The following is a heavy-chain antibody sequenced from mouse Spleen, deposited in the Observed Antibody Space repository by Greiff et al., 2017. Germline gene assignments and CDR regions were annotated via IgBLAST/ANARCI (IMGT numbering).Heavy chain of an antibody. J-gene: IGHJ2*01. CDR3: ARTTTVVARGYYFDY. D-gene: IGHD1-1*01. V-gene: IGHV1-47*01. CDR2: FHPYNDDT. CDR1: GYTFTTYP. Sequence: QVHVKQSGAELVKPGASVKMSCKASGYTFTTYPIEWMKQNHGKSLEWIGNFHPYNDDTKYNEKFKGKATLTVEKSSSTVYLELSRLTSDDSAVYYCARTTTVVARGYYFDYWGQGTTLTVSS.